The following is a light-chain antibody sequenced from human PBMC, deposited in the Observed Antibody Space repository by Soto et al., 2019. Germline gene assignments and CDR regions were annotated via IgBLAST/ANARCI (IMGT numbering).Light chain of an antibody. CDR2: DAS. V-gene: IGKV3-20*01. CDR1: QSVSDNY. J-gene: IGKJ2*01. CDR3: QQYDDSSPGYT. Sequence: EIVLTQSPGTLSLSPGERVTLSCRASQSVSDNYLAWYQQKPGQAPRLVIYDASSRATGIPDRFSGSGSGTDFTLTISRLEPEDFAVYYCQQYDDSSPGYTFGQGTKLEIK.